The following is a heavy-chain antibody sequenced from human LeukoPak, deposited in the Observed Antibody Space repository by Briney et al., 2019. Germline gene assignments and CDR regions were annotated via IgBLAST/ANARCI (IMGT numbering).Heavy chain of an antibody. CDR3: ARGPRRGYAYYFDY. CDR1: GGSFSGYY. D-gene: IGHD2-2*01. V-gene: IGHV4-34*01. Sequence: SETLSVTCAVYGGSFSGYYWSCIRQPPGKGLEWIGEINHSGSTNYNPSLKSRVTISVHTSKNQFSLKLSSVTAADTAVYYCARGPRRGYAYYFDYGGQGTLVTDSS. J-gene: IGHJ4*02. CDR2: INHSGST.